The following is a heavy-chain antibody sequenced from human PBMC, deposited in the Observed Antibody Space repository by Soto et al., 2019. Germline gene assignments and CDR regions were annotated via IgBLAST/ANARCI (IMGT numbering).Heavy chain of an antibody. CDR1: GFTVSNNF. Sequence: EVQLVETGGGLIQPGGSLRLSCAASGFTVSNNFMSWVRQAPGKGLEWVSLIYSGGSTFYADSVKGRFTISRDNSKNTLFLQMNSLRAEDTAVYFCATYTSLDYWGQGTLVTVSS. V-gene: IGHV3-53*02. CDR2: IYSGGST. J-gene: IGHJ4*02. D-gene: IGHD2-2*02. CDR3: ATYTSLDY.